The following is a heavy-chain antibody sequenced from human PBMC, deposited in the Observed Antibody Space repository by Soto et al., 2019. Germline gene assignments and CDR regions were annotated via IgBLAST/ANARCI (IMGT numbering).Heavy chain of an antibody. CDR3: TTFFEY. Sequence: EVQLVQSGGGSVQPGGSLRLSCAASGFTFTNYWMHWVRQVPGKGLVWVSRIDGVGAGTSYSDSVRGRFTISRDNAENMWYLQMNSLRAEDTAVYYCTTFFEYWGQGTLVPVSS. CDR2: IDGVGAGT. J-gene: IGHJ4*02. CDR1: GFTFTNYW. V-gene: IGHV3-74*01.